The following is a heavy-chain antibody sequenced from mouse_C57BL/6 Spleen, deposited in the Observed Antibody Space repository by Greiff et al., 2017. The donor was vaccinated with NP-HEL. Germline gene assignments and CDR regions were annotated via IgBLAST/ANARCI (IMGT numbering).Heavy chain of an antibody. Sequence: VQLQQSGPELVKPGASVKIPCKASGYTFTDYNMDWVKQSHGKSLEWIGDINPNNGGTIYNQKFKGKATLTVDKSSSTAYMELRSLTSEDTAVYYCARWRDYYYGSSYGYFDVWGTGTTVTVSS. V-gene: IGHV1-18*01. CDR1: GYTFTDYN. CDR2: INPNNGGT. D-gene: IGHD1-1*01. J-gene: IGHJ1*03. CDR3: ARWRDYYYGSSYGYFDV.